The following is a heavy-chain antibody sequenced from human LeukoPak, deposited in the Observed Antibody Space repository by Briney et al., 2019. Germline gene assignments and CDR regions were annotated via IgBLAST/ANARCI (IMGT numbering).Heavy chain of an antibody. CDR3: ARGYYYDTH. CDR1: GGSFSGYY. V-gene: IGHV4-34*01. Sequence: SETVSLTCAVYGGSFSGYYWSWIRQPPGKGLEWIGEINHSGSTNYNPSLKSRVTISVDTSKNQFSLKLSSVTAADTAVYYCARGYYYDTHWGQGTLVTVSS. D-gene: IGHD3-22*01. J-gene: IGHJ4*02. CDR2: INHSGST.